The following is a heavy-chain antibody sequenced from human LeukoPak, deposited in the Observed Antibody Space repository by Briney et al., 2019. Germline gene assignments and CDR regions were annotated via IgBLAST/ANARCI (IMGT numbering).Heavy chain of an antibody. CDR1: GFTVSNNY. V-gene: IGHV3-53*01. J-gene: IGHJ3*02. D-gene: IGHD2-21*02. CDR3: VRKNRDFNAAFDI. Sequence: GGSLRLSCAASGFTVSNNYMSWVRQAPGKGLEWVSITYSDSSTNYADSVKGRFTISRDTSQNTLSLQMNSPRAEDTAVYYCVRKNRDFNAAFDIWGQGTVVTVSS. CDR2: TYSDSST.